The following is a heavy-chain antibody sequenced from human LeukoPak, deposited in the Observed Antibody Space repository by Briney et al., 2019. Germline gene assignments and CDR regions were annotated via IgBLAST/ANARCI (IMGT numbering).Heavy chain of an antibody. CDR2: IYGGGST. CDR1: GFTVSNNF. D-gene: IGHD3-3*01. Sequence: GGSLRLSCAASGFTVSNNFMSWVRQAPGKGLEWVSVIYGGGSTYYADSVKGRFIISRDTSKNTLYLQMNSLRAEDTAVYYCAKAVYDFWSGYSNWFDPWGQGTLVTVSS. V-gene: IGHV3-53*01. CDR3: AKAVYDFWSGYSNWFDP. J-gene: IGHJ5*02.